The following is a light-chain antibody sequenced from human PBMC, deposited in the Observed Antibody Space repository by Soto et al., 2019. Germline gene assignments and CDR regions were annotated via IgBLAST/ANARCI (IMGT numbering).Light chain of an antibody. V-gene: IGLV1-47*01. CDR3: AAWDDSLSGVV. J-gene: IGLJ2*01. Sequence: QSVLTQPPSASGTPGQRLTISCSGSSSNIGSNYVYWYQQLPGTAPKLVIYRNNQRPSGVPDRVSGSKSGTSASLAISGLRSEDEADYYCAAWDDSLSGVVFGGGTKVTVL. CDR1: SSNIGSNY. CDR2: RNN.